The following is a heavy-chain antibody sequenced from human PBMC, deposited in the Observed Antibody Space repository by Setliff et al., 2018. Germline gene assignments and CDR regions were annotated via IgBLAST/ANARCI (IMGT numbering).Heavy chain of an antibody. CDR1: GGSFSGYY. D-gene: IGHD3-16*01. CDR2: INHSGST. J-gene: IGHJ4*02. V-gene: IGHV4-34*01. CDR3: ARTTGYRLEGDFDY. Sequence: PSETLSLTCAVYGGSFSGYYWSWIRQPPGKGLEWIGEINHSGSTNYNPSLKSRVTISEDNAKNSLYLQMTSLRAEDTAIYYCARTTGYRLEGDFDYWGQGTLVTVSS.